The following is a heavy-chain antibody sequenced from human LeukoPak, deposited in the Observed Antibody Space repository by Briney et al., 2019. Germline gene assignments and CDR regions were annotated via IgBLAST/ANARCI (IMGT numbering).Heavy chain of an antibody. V-gene: IGHV1-2*02. J-gene: IGHJ5*02. Sequence: ASVKVSCKASGYTFTGYYMHWVRQAPGQGLEWMGWINPNSGGTNYAQKFQGRVTMTRDTSISTAYMELSRLRPDDTAVYYCARDFGIAAAEEYWFDPWGQGTLVTVSS. CDR2: INPNSGGT. D-gene: IGHD6-13*01. CDR1: GYTFTGYY. CDR3: ARDFGIAAAEEYWFDP.